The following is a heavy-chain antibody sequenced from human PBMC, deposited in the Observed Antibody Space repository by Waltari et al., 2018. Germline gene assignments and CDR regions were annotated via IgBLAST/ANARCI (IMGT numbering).Heavy chain of an antibody. CDR1: GFTFSSYW. V-gene: IGHV3-7*01. Sequence: EVQLVESGGGLVQPGGSLRLSCAASGFTFSSYWMNWVRQGPGKGREWVANIKQDGSEKYYVDSVKGRFTIARDNAKNSLYLQMNSLRAEDTAVYYCARGLSSAFDIWGQGTMVTVSS. CDR2: IKQDGSEK. CDR3: ARGLSSAFDI. J-gene: IGHJ3*02.